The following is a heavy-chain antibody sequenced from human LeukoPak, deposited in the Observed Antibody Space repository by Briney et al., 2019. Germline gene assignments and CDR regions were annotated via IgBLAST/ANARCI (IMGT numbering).Heavy chain of an antibody. CDR1: GYTFTGYY. CDR2: INPNSGGT. V-gene: IGHV1-2*02. D-gene: IGHD5-12*01. Sequence: ASVKVSCKASGYTFTGYYMHWVRQAPGQGLEWMGWINPNSGGTNYAQKFQGRVTMTRDTSISTAYMELSRLRSDDTAVYYCAKGRGYSGYDSPYWGQGTLVTVSS. J-gene: IGHJ4*02. CDR3: AKGRGYSGYDSPY.